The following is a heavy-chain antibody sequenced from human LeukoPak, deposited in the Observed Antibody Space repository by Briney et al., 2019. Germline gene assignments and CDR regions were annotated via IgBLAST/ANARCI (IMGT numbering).Heavy chain of an antibody. Sequence: GGSLRLSCAVSGFTFSTFAMNWVRQAPGKGLEWVSSLSDSAVSSYYADTVKGRFTISRDNSKNTLYLQMNSLRAEDTATYYCAKAPDSSGFPSYFDSWGQGTLVAVSS. D-gene: IGHD3-22*01. CDR3: AKAPDSSGFPSYFDS. CDR1: GFTFSTFA. J-gene: IGHJ4*02. CDR2: LSDSAVSS. V-gene: IGHV3-23*01.